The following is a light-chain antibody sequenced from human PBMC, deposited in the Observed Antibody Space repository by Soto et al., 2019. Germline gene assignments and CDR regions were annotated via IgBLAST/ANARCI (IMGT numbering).Light chain of an antibody. V-gene: IGKV1-39*01. Sequence: DIQMTQSPSSLSASVGDRVSITCRASQSISNYLNWYQQKPGKAPKLLIYDASSLQSGVPARFSGSGSGTEFTLTISSLQAEDFATYLCQESYSSPAVSFGGGTKVDIK. CDR3: QESYSSPAVS. J-gene: IGKJ4*01. CDR1: QSISNY. CDR2: DAS.